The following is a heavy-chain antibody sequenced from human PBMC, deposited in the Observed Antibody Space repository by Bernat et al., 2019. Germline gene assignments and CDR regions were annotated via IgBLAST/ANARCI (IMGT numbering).Heavy chain of an antibody. Sequence: QLQLQESGPGLVKPSETLSLTCTVSGGSISSSSYYWGWIRQPPGKGLEWIGSIYYSGSTYYNPSLKSRVTISVDTSKNQFSLKLSSVTAADTAVYYCASPQLITFGGVPINQDAFDIWGQGTMVTVSS. CDR1: GGSISSSSYY. J-gene: IGHJ3*02. V-gene: IGHV4-39*01. D-gene: IGHD3-16*01. CDR2: IYYSGST. CDR3: ASPQLITFGGVPINQDAFDI.